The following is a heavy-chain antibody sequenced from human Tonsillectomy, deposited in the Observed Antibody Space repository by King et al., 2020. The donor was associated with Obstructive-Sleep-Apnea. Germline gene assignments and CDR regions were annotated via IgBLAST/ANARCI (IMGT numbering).Heavy chain of an antibody. CDR1: GGSISSSFYY. J-gene: IGHJ5*02. CDR2: IYYSGST. CDR3: ARAAPDYGDYGHWFDP. Sequence: QLQESGPGLVKPSETLSLTCAVSGGSISSSFYYWGWIRQPPGKGLEWIGSIYYSGSTYYNPSLKSRVIISVDTSKNQFSLKLSSVTAADTAVYYCARAAPDYGDYGHWFDPWGQGTLVTVSS. D-gene: IGHD4-17*01. V-gene: IGHV4-39*07.